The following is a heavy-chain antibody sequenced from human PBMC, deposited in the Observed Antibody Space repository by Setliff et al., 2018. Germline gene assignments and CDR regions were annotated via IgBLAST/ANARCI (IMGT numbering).Heavy chain of an antibody. Sequence: GASVKVSCKASGGTFSSYAISWVRQAPGQGLEWMGWINVGNGNTKYSQKFQGRVTITRDTSASTAYMELSSLRSEDTAVYYCARGSGWYMGYFDLWGRGTLVTVSS. D-gene: IGHD6-19*01. CDR1: GGTFSSYA. CDR2: INVGNGNT. CDR3: ARGSGWYMGYFDL. V-gene: IGHV1-3*01. J-gene: IGHJ2*01.